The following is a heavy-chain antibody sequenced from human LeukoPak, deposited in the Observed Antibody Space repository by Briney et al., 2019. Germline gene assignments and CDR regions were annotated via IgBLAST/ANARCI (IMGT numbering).Heavy chain of an antibody. V-gene: IGHV5-51*01. CDR1: GYIFTDYW. J-gene: IGHJ4*02. CDR2: TYPDDSDT. Sequence: NRGDSLKISCKTSGYIFTDYWIGWVRQVPGKGLEWMGITYPDDSDTRYSPSFQGQVTISADKSTSTAYLQWSSLKASDTAMYYCARGAPIFYYFESWGQGTLVSVSA. CDR3: ARGAPIFYYFES.